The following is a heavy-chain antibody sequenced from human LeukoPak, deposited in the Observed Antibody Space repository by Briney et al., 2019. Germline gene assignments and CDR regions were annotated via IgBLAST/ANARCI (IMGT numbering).Heavy chain of an antibody. V-gene: IGHV1-69*05. D-gene: IGHD1-26*01. CDR1: GGTFSSYA. Sequence: SVKVSCKASGGTFSSYAISWVRQAPGQGLEWMGGIIPIFGTANYAQKFQGRVTITTDESTSTAYMELSSLRSEDTAVYYCASGASYYYYYMDVWGKGTTVTVSS. CDR2: IIPIFGTA. CDR3: ASGASYYYYYMDV. J-gene: IGHJ6*03.